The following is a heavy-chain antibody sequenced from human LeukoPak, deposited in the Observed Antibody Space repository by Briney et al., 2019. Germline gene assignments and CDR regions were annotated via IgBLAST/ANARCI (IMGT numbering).Heavy chain of an antibody. CDR3: ARQRADYYYYYMDV. J-gene: IGHJ6*03. CDR1: GGSISSYY. Sequence: KSSETLSLTCTVSGGSISSYYWSWIRQPAGKGLEWIGSIYFSGSTFYKSSLESRLNMSVDMSKNQFSLKVRSVTAADTAVYYCARQRADYYYYYMDVWGKGTTVTVSS. CDR2: IYFSGST. V-gene: IGHV4-59*04.